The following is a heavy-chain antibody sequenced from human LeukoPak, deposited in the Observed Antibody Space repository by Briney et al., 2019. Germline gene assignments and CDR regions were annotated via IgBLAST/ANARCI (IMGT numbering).Heavy chain of an antibody. CDR3: ERHSDY. CDR2: ISGSSSTI. J-gene: IGHJ4*02. Sequence: GGSLRLTCAAYGFTFSTYSMNWVRQAPGKGLEWVSYISGSSSTIYYADSVKGRFTISRNNAKNSLYLQMNSLRAEDTAVYYCERHSDYWGQGTLVTVSS. V-gene: IGHV3-48*01. CDR1: GFTFSTYS.